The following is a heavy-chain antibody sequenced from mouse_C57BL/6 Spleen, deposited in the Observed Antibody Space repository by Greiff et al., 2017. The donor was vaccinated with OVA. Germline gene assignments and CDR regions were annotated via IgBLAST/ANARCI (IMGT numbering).Heavy chain of an antibody. V-gene: IGHV1-54*01. CDR1: GYAFTNYL. CDR3: AREKIYYGNYYFDY. Sequence: VQLQQSGAELVRPGTSVKVSCKASGYAFTNYLIEWVKQRPGQGLEWIGVINPGSGGTNYNEKFKGKATLTADKSSSTAYMQLSSLTSEDSAVYFCAREKIYYGNYYFDYWGQGTTLTVSS. J-gene: IGHJ2*01. D-gene: IGHD2-1*01. CDR2: INPGSGGT.